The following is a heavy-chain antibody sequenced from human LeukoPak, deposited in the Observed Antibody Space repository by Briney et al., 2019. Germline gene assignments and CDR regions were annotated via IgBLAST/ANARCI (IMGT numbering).Heavy chain of an antibody. CDR2: IIPIFGTA. Sequence: SVKVSCKASGGTFSSYAISWVRQAPGQGLECMGRIIPIFGTANYAQRFQGRVTITTDESTSTAYMELSSLRSEDTAVYYCARATYYDFWSGYYTGLDYWGQGTLVTVSS. J-gene: IGHJ4*02. D-gene: IGHD3-3*01. V-gene: IGHV1-69*05. CDR1: GGTFSSYA. CDR3: ARATYYDFWSGYYTGLDY.